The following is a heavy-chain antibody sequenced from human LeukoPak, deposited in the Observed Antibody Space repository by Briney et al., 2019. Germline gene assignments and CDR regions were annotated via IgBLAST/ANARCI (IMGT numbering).Heavy chain of an antibody. J-gene: IGHJ4*02. D-gene: IGHD4-11*01. Sequence: GGSLRLSCTVSGFTFGENDMSWVRQAPGKGLEWVGIIRSKLYGETTEYAASVKGRFTISRDDDKSIAFLQLNSLKTEDTAVYYCTRAGNDYNNYQTPYWGKGTLVTVAS. CDR3: TRAGNDYNNYQTPY. V-gene: IGHV3-49*04. CDR1: GFTFGEND. CDR2: IRSKLYGETT.